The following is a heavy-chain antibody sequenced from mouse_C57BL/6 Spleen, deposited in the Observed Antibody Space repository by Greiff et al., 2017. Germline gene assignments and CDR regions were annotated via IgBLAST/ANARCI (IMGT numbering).Heavy chain of an antibody. Sequence: DVKLVESGGGLVKPGGSLKLSCAASGFTFSSYAMSWVRQTPEKRLEWVATISDGGSYTYYPDNVKGRFTISRDNAKNNLYLQMSHLKSEDTAMYYCARGLTGTVFDYWGQGTTLTVSS. D-gene: IGHD4-1*01. CDR2: ISDGGSYT. CDR1: GFTFSSYA. V-gene: IGHV5-4*03. CDR3: ARGLTGTVFDY. J-gene: IGHJ2*01.